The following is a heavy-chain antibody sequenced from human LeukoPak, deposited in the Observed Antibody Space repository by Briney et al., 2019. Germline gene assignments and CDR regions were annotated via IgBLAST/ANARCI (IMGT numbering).Heavy chain of an antibody. CDR2: INHSGST. CDR1: GGSFSGYY. D-gene: IGHD3-3*02. CDR3: ARHFTGGYDY. V-gene: IGHV4-34*01. Sequence: SETLSLTCAVYGGSFSGYYWSWIRRPPGKGLEWIGEINHSGSTNYNPSLKSRVTISVDTSKNQFSLKLSSVTDADTAVYYCARHFTGGYDYWGQGTLVTVSS. J-gene: IGHJ4*02.